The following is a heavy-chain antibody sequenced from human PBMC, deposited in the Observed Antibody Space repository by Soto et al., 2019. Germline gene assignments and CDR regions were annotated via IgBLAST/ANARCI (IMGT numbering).Heavy chain of an antibody. Sequence: GGSLRLSCAASGFTFSSYGMHWVRQAPGKGLEWVAVISYDGSNKYYADSVKGRFTISRDNSKNTLYLQMNSLRAEDTAVYYCAKPLEYQLLHLGYWGQGTLVTVSS. CDR3: AKPLEYQLLHLGY. V-gene: IGHV3-30*18. J-gene: IGHJ4*02. CDR1: GFTFSSYG. D-gene: IGHD2-2*01. CDR2: ISYDGSNK.